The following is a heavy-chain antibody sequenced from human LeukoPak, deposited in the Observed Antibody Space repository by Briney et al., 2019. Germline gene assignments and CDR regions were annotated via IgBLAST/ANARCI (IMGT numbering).Heavy chain of an antibody. CDR3: ASFHVSGGSYNGLHY. D-gene: IGHD3-10*01. Sequence: GESLKISCKGSAVTFNNYWIGWVRQMPGKGLEWMGIVYPADSDTRYSPSFQGQVTISADKSITTAYLYWSSLKASDTAMYYCASFHVSGGSYNGLHYWGQGTLVTVSS. V-gene: IGHV5-51*01. CDR1: AVTFNNYW. CDR2: VYPADSDT. J-gene: IGHJ4*02.